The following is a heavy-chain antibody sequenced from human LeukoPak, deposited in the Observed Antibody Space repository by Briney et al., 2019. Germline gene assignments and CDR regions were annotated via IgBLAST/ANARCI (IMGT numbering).Heavy chain of an antibody. CDR3: ARWYSHGRYFDY. J-gene: IGHJ4*03. CDR2: IYHSGST. CDR1: GYSISSGYY. Sequence: SETLSLTCAVSGYSISSGYYWGWIRQPPGKGLEWIGSIYHSGSTYYNPSLKSRVTISVDASKNQFSLKLSSVTAADTAVYYCARWYSHGRYFDYWGQGALVTVSS. D-gene: IGHD1-26*01. V-gene: IGHV4-38-2*01.